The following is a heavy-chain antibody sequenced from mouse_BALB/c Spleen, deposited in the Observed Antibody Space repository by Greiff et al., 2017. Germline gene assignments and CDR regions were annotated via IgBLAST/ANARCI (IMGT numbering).Heavy chain of an antibody. CDR3: VRDGWLDAMDY. CDR1: GFTFNTYA. Sequence: EVQVVESGGGLVQPKGSLKLSCAASGFTFNTYAMHWVCQAPGKGLEWVARIRSKSNNYATYYADSVKDRFTISRDDSQSMLYLQMNNLKTEDTAMYYCVRDGWLDAMDYWGQGTSVTVSS. D-gene: IGHD2-3*01. V-gene: IGHV10-3*03. CDR2: IRSKSNNYAT. J-gene: IGHJ4*01.